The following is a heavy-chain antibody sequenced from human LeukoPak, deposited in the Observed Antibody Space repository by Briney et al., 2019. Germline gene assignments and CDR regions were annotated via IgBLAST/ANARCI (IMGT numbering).Heavy chain of an antibody. CDR2: IYYSGST. Sequence: SETLSLTCTVSGGSISSYYWSWTRQPPGKGLEWIGYIYYSGSTNYNPSLKSRVTISVDTSKNQFSLKLSSVTAADTAAYYCARAQYSSSWDYWGQGTLVTVSS. CDR1: GGSISSYY. J-gene: IGHJ4*02. V-gene: IGHV4-59*01. D-gene: IGHD6-13*01. CDR3: ARAQYSSSWDY.